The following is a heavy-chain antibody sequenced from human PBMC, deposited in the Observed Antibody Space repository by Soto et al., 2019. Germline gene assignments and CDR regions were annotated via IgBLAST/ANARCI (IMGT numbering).Heavy chain of an antibody. CDR2: IFYRGST. Sequence: QVQLQESGPGLVKPSQTLSLFCPVSGGSITSGVYSWNWFRQPPGHGLERIGTIFYRGSTYYNPYLRRRVTITADTSENQFSLNPSAVTAADTAVYFCARGYRQSGYSSSWGLDDWGQGTLVNVAS. J-gene: IGHJ4*02. V-gene: IGHV4-31*03. D-gene: IGHD6-13*01. CDR3: ARGYRQSGYSSSWGLDD. CDR1: GGSITSGVYS.